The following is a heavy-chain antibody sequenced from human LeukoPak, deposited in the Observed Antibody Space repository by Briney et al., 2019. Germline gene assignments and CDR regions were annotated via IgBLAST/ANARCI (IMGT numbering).Heavy chain of an antibody. CDR3: ARHYYDSSGYYYYYYYMDV. CDR1: GGSISSSSYY. CDR2: IYYSGSP. D-gene: IGHD3-22*01. J-gene: IGHJ6*03. V-gene: IGHV4-39*01. Sequence: PSETLSLTCTVSGGSISSSSYYWGWIRQPPGKGLEWIGSIYYSGSPYYNPSLKSRVTLSVVTSKNQFSLKLSSVTAADTAVYYCARHYYDSSGYYYYYYYMDVWGKGTTVTVSS.